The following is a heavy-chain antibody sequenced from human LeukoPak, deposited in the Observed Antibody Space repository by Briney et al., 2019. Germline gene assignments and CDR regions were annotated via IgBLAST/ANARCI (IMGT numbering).Heavy chain of an antibody. CDR2: IYHSGST. J-gene: IGHJ4*02. D-gene: IGHD6-19*01. Sequence: SETLSLTCAVYGGSFSGYYWSWIRQPPGKGLEWIGSIYHSGSTYYNPSLKSRVTISVDTSKNQFSLKLSSVTAADTAVYYCARVLLIAVAGSYYFDYWGQGTLVTVSS. V-gene: IGHV4-34*01. CDR1: GGSFSGYY. CDR3: ARVLLIAVAGSYYFDY.